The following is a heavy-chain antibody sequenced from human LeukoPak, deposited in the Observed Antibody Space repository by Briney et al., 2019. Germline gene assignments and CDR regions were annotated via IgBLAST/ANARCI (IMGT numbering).Heavy chain of an antibody. V-gene: IGHV4-59*01. CDR1: GGSIRSYY. Sequence: PSETLSLTCTVSGGSIRSYYWSWIRQPPGKGLEWIGYIYYSGSTNYNPSLKSRVTISVDTSKNQFSLKLSSVTAADTAVYYCARVEIRYSGSYLYYFDYWGQGTLVTVSS. CDR2: IYYSGST. D-gene: IGHD1-26*01. J-gene: IGHJ4*02. CDR3: ARVEIRYSGSYLYYFDY.